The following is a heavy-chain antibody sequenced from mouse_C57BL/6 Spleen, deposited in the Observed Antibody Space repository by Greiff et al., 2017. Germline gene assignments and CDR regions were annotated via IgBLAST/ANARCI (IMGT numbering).Heavy chain of an antibody. V-gene: IGHV1-64*01. CDR1: GYTFTSYW. Sequence: QVQLQQPGAELVKPGASVKLSCKASGYTFTSYWMHWVKQRPGQGLEWIGMIYPNSGSTNYNEKFKSKATLTVDKSSSTAYMQLSSLTSEDSAVYYCARKGVYDYGALFDYWGQGTTLTVSS. J-gene: IGHJ2*01. CDR2: IYPNSGST. D-gene: IGHD2-4*01. CDR3: ARKGVYDYGALFDY.